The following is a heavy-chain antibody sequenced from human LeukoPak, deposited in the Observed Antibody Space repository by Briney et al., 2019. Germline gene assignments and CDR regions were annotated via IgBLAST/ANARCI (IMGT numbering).Heavy chain of an antibody. V-gene: IGHV4-59*08. CDR1: GGSISSYY. CDR2: IYYSGST. J-gene: IGHJ4*02. CDR3: ARYYYGSGSYYYFDS. D-gene: IGHD3-10*01. Sequence: PSETLSLTCTVSGGSISSYYWSWIRQPPGKGLEWIGYIYYSGSTNYNPSLKSRVTMSVDTSKNQFSLKLSSVTAADTAVYYCARYYYGSGSYYYFDSWGQGTLVTVSS.